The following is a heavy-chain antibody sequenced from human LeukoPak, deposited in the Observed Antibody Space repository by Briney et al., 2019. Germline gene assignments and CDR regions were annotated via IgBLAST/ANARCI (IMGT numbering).Heavy chain of an antibody. CDR3: ARHGSASGWYRSHFDY. CDR2: IYYSGST. V-gene: IGHV4-39*01. Sequence: SETLSLTCTVSGGSISSSSYYWGWIRQPPGKGLEWIGSIYYSGSTYYSPSLKSRVTMSVDTSKNQFSLKLSSVTATDTAVYYYARHGSASGWYRSHFDYWGQGTLVTVSS. J-gene: IGHJ4*02. D-gene: IGHD6-19*01. CDR1: GGSISSSSYY.